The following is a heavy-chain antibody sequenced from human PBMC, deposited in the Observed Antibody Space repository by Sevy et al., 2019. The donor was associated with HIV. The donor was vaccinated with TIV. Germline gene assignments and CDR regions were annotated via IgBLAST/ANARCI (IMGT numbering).Heavy chain of an antibody. J-gene: IGHJ4*02. CDR1: GFTFIYYN. CDR3: ARGPPDGSYDYFDY. D-gene: IGHD1-26*01. CDR2: VSGSSNYI. V-gene: IGHV3-21*06. Sequence: GGSLRLSCAASGFTFIYYNMNWVRQAPGKGLEWVASVSGSSNYIYYAESLKGRFIISRDNAKDTLYLQMNSLRADDSAVYYCARGPPDGSYDYFDYWGQGTLVTVSS.